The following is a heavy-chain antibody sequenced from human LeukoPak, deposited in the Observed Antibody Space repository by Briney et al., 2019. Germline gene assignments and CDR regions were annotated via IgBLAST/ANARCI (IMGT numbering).Heavy chain of an antibody. J-gene: IGHJ4*02. CDR2: MTSCSSTI. CDR1: GFTFRIYT. V-gene: IGHV3-48*02. CDR3: ARGHTPPIDY. D-gene: IGHD2-15*01. Sequence: GKSLRLSCAASGFTFRIYTMNWVRQAPGKGVVGVSYMTSCSSTIYYADSVTGRFTISRDNAKNSLYLQMNGLRDEDTAVYCCARGHTPPIDYWGQGTLVTVSS.